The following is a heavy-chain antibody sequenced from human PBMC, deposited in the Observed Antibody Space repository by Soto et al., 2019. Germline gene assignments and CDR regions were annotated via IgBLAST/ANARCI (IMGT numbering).Heavy chain of an antibody. J-gene: IGHJ6*02. Sequence: ASVKVSCKASGYTFTSYGISWVRQAPGQGLEWMGWISAYNGNTNYAQKFQGRVTMTTDTSTSTAYMELRSLRSDDTAVYYCAREVSGLGYCSSTSCPYYYYGMDVWGQGTTVTVSS. D-gene: IGHD2-2*01. CDR3: AREVSGLGYCSSTSCPYYYYGMDV. V-gene: IGHV1-18*01. CDR2: ISAYNGNT. CDR1: GYTFTSYG.